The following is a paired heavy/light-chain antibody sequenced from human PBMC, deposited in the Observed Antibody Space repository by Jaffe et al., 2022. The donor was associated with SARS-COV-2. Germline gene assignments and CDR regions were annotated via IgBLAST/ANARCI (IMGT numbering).Heavy chain of an antibody. D-gene: IGHD2-21*01. CDR2: IYPSGST. CDR3: ARGRKVIMSLGYWYFDL. Sequence: QVQLQESGPGLVKPSQTLSLTCTVSGGSISSDGYCWNWVRQPAGKGLEWIGRIYPSGSTIYNPSLNSRVTISLDTSRNQFSLKLSSVTAADTAAYFCARGRKVIMSLGYWYFDLWGRGTLVTVSS. J-gene: IGHJ2*01. V-gene: IGHV4-61*02. CDR1: GGSISSDGYC.
Light chain of an antibody. V-gene: IGKV1-16*01. CDR1: EDITNY. Sequence: DIQMTQSPSSLSASVGDRVTITCRASEDITNYLAWFQQKPGKAPKPLIYGASSLQSGVPSRFSGSGSGTDFTFIISSLQPEDFATYYCQQYKRYPLTFGGGTRVEIK. J-gene: IGKJ4*01. CDR3: QQYKRYPLT. CDR2: GAS.